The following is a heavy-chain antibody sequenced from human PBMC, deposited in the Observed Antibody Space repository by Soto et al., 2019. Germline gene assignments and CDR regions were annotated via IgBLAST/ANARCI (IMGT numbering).Heavy chain of an antibody. D-gene: IGHD3-22*01. Sequence: QVQLQESGPGLVKPSQTLTLTCTVSGGSISSGDYYWSWIRQPPGKGLEWIGYIYYSGSTYYNPSLQSRVTISLDTSKNHFSPRLSSVTAADTAVYYCARVMTYYYDSSGWYFDLWGRGTLVTVSS. CDR3: ARVMTYYYDSSGWYFDL. CDR1: GGSISSGDYY. CDR2: IYYSGST. J-gene: IGHJ2*01. V-gene: IGHV4-30-4*01.